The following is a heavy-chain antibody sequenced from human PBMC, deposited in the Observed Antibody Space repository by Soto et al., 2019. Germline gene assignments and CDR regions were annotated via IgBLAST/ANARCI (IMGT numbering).Heavy chain of an antibody. CDR2: ISGSGGIT. CDR3: AKGLLIMVRKVIIPPQYYYGMDV. Sequence: GGSLRLSCAASGFTFGDHAMSWVRQAPGKVLEWVSFISGSGGITYYEDSVKGRFTISRDNATNTLYLQMNSLRAEHTAVYYCAKGLLIMVRKVIIPPQYYYGMDVWGQGTTVTVSS. CDR1: GFTFGDHA. J-gene: IGHJ6*02. D-gene: IGHD3-10*01. V-gene: IGHV3-23*01.